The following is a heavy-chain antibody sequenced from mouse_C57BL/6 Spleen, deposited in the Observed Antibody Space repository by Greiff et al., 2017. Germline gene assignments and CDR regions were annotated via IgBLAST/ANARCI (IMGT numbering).Heavy chain of an antibody. D-gene: IGHD2-3*01. CDR1: GFTFSDYG. CDR2: ISSGSSTI. V-gene: IGHV5-17*01. Sequence: EVKLQESGGGLVKPGGSLKLSCAASGFTFSDYGMHWVRQAPEKGLEWVAYISSGSSTIYYADTVKGRFTISRDNAKNTLFLQMTSLRSEDTAMYYCARPLYEAWFAYWGQGTLVTVSA. CDR3: ARPLYEAWFAY. J-gene: IGHJ3*01.